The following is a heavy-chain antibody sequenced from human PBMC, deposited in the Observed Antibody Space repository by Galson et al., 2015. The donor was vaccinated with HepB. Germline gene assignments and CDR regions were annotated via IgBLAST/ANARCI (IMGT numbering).Heavy chain of an antibody. D-gene: IGHD2-21*02. Sequence: SLRLSCAASGFTFSSYWMSWVRQAPGKGLEWVANIKQDGSEKYYVDSVKGRFTISRDNAKNSLYLQMNSLRAEDTAVYYCARGGGHIVVVTAILGAFDIWGQGTMVTVSS. CDR1: GFTFSSYW. CDR3: ARGGGHIVVVTAILGAFDI. J-gene: IGHJ3*02. CDR2: IKQDGSEK. V-gene: IGHV3-7*03.